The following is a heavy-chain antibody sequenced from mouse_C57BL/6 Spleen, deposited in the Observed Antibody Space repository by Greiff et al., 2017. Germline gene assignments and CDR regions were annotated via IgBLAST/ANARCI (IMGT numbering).Heavy chain of an antibody. J-gene: IGHJ1*03. D-gene: IGHD1-1*01. CDR1: GYTFTDYN. V-gene: IGHV1-18*01. Sequence: EVQGVESGPELVKPGASVKIPCKASGYTFTDYNMDWVKQSHGKSLEWIGDINPNNGGTIYNQKFKGKATLTVDKSSSTAYMELRSLTSEDTAVYYCARLDYGSSYDWYFDVWGTGTTVTVSS. CDR3: ARLDYGSSYDWYFDV. CDR2: INPNNGGT.